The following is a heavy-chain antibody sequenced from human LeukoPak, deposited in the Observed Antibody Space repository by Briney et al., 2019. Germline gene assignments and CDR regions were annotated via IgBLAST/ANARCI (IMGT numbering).Heavy chain of an antibody. CDR2: ISHSGST. CDR3: ARGKGGRPGSTQSYPWFFEM. CDR1: GGSFSDGY. V-gene: IGHV4-34*01. D-gene: IGHD3-16*02. J-gene: IGHJ2*01. Sequence: SETLSLTCAVYGGSFSDGYWSWIRQPLGKGLEWVGEISHSGSTNCNPSLESRVTLSVDTSKNQFSLNLKSATAADTGVYFCARGKGGRPGSTQSYPWFFEMWGRGTLVTVSS.